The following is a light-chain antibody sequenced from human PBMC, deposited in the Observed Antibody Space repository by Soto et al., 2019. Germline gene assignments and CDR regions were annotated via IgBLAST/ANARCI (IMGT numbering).Light chain of an antibody. J-gene: IGKJ1*01. CDR1: QSVSSSY. Sequence: IVLTQSPGTLSLSPGERATLSCRASQSVSSSYLAWYQQKPGQSPRLVIYGGSTRAIGIPARFSGSGSGTDFTLTISRLEPEDFAVYYCHQYGSSPRTFGQGTKVDIK. CDR3: HQYGSSPRT. CDR2: GGS. V-gene: IGKV3-20*01.